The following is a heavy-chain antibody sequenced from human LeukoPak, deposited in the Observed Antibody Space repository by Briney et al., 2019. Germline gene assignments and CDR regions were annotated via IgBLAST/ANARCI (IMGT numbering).Heavy chain of an antibody. D-gene: IGHD3-10*01. V-gene: IGHV4-59*01. J-gene: IGHJ5*02. CDR1: GGSISSYY. Sequence: SETQSLTCTVSGGSISSYYWGWIRQPPGKGLEWIGYIHYSGSTNYKPSLKSRVTISVDTSKNQFSLKLSSVTAADTAVYYCARGGYYGSGNDFRFDPWGQGTLVTVSS. CDR2: IHYSGST. CDR3: ARGGYYGSGNDFRFDP.